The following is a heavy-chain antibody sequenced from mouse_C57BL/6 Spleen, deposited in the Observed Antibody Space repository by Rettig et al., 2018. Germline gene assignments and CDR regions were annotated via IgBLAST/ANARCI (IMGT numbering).Heavy chain of an antibody. J-gene: IGHJ2*01. D-gene: IGHD1-1*01. CDR2: IDPSDSYT. CDR3: ANYGSPFDY. Sequence: QGLEWIGEIDPSDSYTNYNQKFKGKATLTVDTSSSTAYMQLSSLTSEDSAVYYCANYGSPFDYWGQGTTLTVSS. V-gene: IGHV1-50*01.